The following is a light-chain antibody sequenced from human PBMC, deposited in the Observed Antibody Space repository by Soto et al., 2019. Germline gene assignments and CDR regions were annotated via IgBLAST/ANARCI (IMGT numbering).Light chain of an antibody. CDR2: AAS. Sequence: DIQITRPPGSRSSYVGGIVTITCRASQSISTFVNWYQQKPGKAPNLLIYAASGLQSGGPSRFSGSGSGTDFTLTISSLRPEDCATYYCQQSYRTPNAVGQGTRLDIK. J-gene: IGKJ5*01. CDR1: QSISTF. V-gene: IGKV1-39*01. CDR3: QQSYRTPNA.